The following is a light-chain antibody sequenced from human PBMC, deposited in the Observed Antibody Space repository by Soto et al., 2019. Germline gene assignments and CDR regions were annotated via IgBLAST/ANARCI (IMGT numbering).Light chain of an antibody. CDR1: QSVSSSY. CDR2: GAS. J-gene: IGKJ3*01. CDR3: QQYGSSPLT. V-gene: IGKV3-20*01. Sequence: EIVLTQSPGTLSLSPGERATLSCRASQSVSSSYLAWYQQKPGQAPRLLIYGASSRATGIPDRFSGSGSGTVFTLTISILEPEDVAVYYCQQYGSSPLTFGPGTKVDIK.